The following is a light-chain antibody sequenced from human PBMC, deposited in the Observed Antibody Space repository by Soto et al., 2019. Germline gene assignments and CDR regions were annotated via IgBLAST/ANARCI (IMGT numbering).Light chain of an antibody. CDR2: DVR. CDR1: SSDVGGYNY. CDR3: SSYTTLRPYV. J-gene: IGLJ1*01. V-gene: IGLV2-14*01. Sequence: QSALTQPASVSGSPGQSITISCTGTSSDVGGYNYVSWYQQHPGKAPKLMIYDVRNRPSGVSNRFSGSKSVNTASLTISGLQAEDEADYYRSSYTTLRPYVFGTVTKLTVL.